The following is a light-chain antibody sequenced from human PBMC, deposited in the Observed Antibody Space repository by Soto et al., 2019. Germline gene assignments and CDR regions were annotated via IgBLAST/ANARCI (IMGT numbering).Light chain of an antibody. V-gene: IGLV2-14*01. CDR1: SSDVGAYKY. CDR2: EVS. CDR3: SLYTSRTLV. J-gene: IGLJ2*01. Sequence: QSALTQPASVSGSPGQSITISCTGTSSDVGAYKYVSWYQQHPGKAPKLMIYEVSNRPSGVSNLFSGSKSGNTDSLTISGLQAEDEADYYCSLYTSRTLVFGGGTKLTVL.